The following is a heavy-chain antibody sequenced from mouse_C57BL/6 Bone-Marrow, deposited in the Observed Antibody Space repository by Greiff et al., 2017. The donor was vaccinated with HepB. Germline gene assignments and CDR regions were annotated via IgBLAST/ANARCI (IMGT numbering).Heavy chain of an antibody. Sequence: VKLQQPGAELVKPGASVKLSCKASGYTFTSYWMHWVKQRPGQGLEWIGMIHPNSGSTNYNEKFKSKATLTVDKSSSTAYMQLSSLTSEDSAVYYCARDGSTNYYAMDYWGQGTSVTVSS. CDR2: IHPNSGST. J-gene: IGHJ4*01. CDR1: GYTFTSYW. CDR3: ARDGSTNYYAMDY. V-gene: IGHV1-64*01. D-gene: IGHD1-1*01.